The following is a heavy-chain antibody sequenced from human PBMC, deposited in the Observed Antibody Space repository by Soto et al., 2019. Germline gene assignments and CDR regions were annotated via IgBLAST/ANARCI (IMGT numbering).Heavy chain of an antibody. CDR1: GDSVTSGGYY. CDR3: ARDSGPGANRFDP. CDR2: ISFAGNT. J-gene: IGHJ5*02. D-gene: IGHD3-10*01. V-gene: IGHV4-31*03. Sequence: QVHLQESGPGLVKPSETLSLTCTVSGDSVTSGGYYWSWSRQHPGKGLEWIGYISFAGNTNYNPSLRRRVAISLVTSTHAFSLKLSSVTAADAAGYYCARDSGPGANRFDPWGQGNRVTVSS.